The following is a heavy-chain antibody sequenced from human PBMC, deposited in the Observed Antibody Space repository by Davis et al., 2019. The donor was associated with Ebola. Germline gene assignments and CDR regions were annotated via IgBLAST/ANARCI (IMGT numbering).Heavy chain of an antibody. V-gene: IGHV4-39*07. J-gene: IGHJ3*01. CDR3: ARCNGFYSRAFDV. CDR1: GGSISSSSYY. Sequence: SETLSLTCTVSGGSISSSSYYWGWIRQSPGKGLEWIGEINHSGSTNYNPSLKSRLSISVDMSKNQFSVKLSSVTAADTAVYYCARCNGFYSRAFDVWGHGTRVTVSS. D-gene: IGHD3-22*01. CDR2: INHSGST.